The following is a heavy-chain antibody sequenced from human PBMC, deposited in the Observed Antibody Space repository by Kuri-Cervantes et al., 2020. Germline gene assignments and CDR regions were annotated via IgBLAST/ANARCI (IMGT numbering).Heavy chain of an antibody. D-gene: IGHD1-7*01. CDR1: GGTFSSYA. J-gene: IGHJ5*02. CDR2: IIPICGTA. CDR3: ARDPWVGTTGNCFDP. V-gene: IGHV1-69*13. Sequence: SVKVSCKASGGTFSSYAISWVRQAPGQGLEWMGGIIPICGTANYAQKFQGRVMITADESTSTAYMELSSLRSEDTAVYYCARDPWVGTTGNCFDPWGQGTLVTVSS.